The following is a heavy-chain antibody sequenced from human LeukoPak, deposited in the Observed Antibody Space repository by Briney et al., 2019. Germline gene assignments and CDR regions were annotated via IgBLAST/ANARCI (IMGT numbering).Heavy chain of an antibody. D-gene: IGHD1-26*01. CDR3: ARARRQGAAPAFDI. CDR2: IIPTFGTA. J-gene: IGHJ3*02. V-gene: IGHV1-69*05. Sequence: SVKVSCKASGYTFTSYGISWVRQAPGQGLEWMGGIIPTFGTANYAQKFQGRVTITTDESTSTAYMELSSLRSEDTAVYYCARARRQGAAPAFDIWGQGTMVTVSS. CDR1: GYTFTSYG.